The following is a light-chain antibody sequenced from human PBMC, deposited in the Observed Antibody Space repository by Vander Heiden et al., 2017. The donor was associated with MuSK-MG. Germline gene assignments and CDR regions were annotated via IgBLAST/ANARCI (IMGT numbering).Light chain of an antibody. CDR1: QSVSSY. CDR3: QQLSTWPPWT. Sequence: EIVLTHSPATLSLSPGERATLSCRASQSVSSYLAWYQQKPGQAPRLLIYDASNRATGTPARFSGSGSGTDFTLTISSLELEDFAVYYCQQLSTWPPWTFGQGTKVEIK. J-gene: IGKJ1*01. CDR2: DAS. V-gene: IGKV3-11*01.